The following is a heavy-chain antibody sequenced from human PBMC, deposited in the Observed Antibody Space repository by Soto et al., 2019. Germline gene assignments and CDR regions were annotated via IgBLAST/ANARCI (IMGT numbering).Heavy chain of an antibody. CDR1: GFTFSSYS. V-gene: IGHV3-48*01. Sequence: GGSLRLSCAASGFTFSSYSMNWVRQAPGKGLEWVSYISSSSSTIYYADSVKGRFTISRDNAKNSLYLQMNSLRAEDTAVYYCARSPYYYDGSNYDGYWGQGPLVTVP. CDR2: ISSSSSTI. CDR3: ARSPYYYDGSNYDGY. D-gene: IGHD3-22*01. J-gene: IGHJ4*02.